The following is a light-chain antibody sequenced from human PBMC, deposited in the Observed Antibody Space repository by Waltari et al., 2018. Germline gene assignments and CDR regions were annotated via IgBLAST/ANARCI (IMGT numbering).Light chain of an antibody. CDR2: DVF. CDR1: GSDVGDFNS. V-gene: IGLV2-11*01. CDR3: CSYAGIWV. J-gene: IGLJ3*02. Sequence: QSALTQPRSVSGSPGRSVTISCAGAGSDVGDFNSVSWYQQHPGQAPKLIIFDVFKRPSGVPDRFSGSKSGTSASLTVSGLQAEDEADYYCCSYAGIWVFGGGTKLTVL.